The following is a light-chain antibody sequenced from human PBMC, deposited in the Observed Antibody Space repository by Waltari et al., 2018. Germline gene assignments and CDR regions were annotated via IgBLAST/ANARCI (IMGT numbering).Light chain of an antibody. J-gene: IGKJ4*01. CDR3: QQSYSTPQVT. Sequence: DIQMTQSPSSLSASVGDRVTITCRASQSISRYLNWYQQKPGKAPKLLIYAASSLQSGVPSRFSGSGSGTDSTLTISSLQPEDFATYYCQQSYSTPQVTFGGGTKVEIK. V-gene: IGKV1-39*01. CDR2: AAS. CDR1: QSISRY.